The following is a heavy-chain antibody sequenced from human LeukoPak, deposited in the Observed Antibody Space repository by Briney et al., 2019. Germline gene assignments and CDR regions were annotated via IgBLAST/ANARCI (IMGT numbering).Heavy chain of an antibody. V-gene: IGHV4-59*11. D-gene: IGHD3-10*01. Sequence: SETLSLTCTVSGGSINDHYWSWIRQPPGKGLEWIGYIYSRGSTNYNPSLKSRAIISVDTSKNQLSLRLSSVTAADTAVYYCARAVYYGPGTPTPPWFDPWGQGTLVTVSS. CDR2: IYSRGST. CDR1: GGSINDHY. J-gene: IGHJ5*02. CDR3: ARAVYYGPGTPTPPWFDP.